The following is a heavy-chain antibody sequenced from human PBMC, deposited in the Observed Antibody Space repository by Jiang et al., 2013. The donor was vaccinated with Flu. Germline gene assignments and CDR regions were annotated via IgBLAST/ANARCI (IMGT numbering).Heavy chain of an antibody. CDR3: ARDPPPISSSSPYNWFDP. CDR2: IIPILGIA. V-gene: IGHV1-69*04. CDR1: GGTFSSYT. D-gene: IGHD6-13*01. J-gene: IGHJ5*02. Sequence: VKKPGSSVKVSCKASGGTFSSYTISWVRQAPGQGLEWMGRIIPILGIANYAQKFQGRVTITADKSTSTAYMELSSLRSEDTAVYYCARDPPPISSSSPYNWFDPWGQGTLVTVSS.